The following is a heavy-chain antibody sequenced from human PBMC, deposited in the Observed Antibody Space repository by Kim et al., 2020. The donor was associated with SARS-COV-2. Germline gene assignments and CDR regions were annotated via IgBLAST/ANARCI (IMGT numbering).Heavy chain of an antibody. CDR1: GFTFSSYS. J-gene: IGHJ4*02. Sequence: GGSLRLSCAASGFTFSSYSMNWVRQAPGKGLEWVSSISSSSSYIYYADSVKGRFTISRDNAKNSLYLQMNSLGAEDTAVYYCARDAGGPEGDYWGQGTLVTVSS. CDR3: ARDAGGPEGDY. V-gene: IGHV3-21*01. CDR2: ISSSSSYI. D-gene: IGHD3-16*01.